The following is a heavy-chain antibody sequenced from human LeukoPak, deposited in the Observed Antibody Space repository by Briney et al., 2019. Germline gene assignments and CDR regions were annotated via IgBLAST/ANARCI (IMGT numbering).Heavy chain of an antibody. J-gene: IGHJ3*02. CDR2: ISSSSSTI. D-gene: IGHD2-2*01. CDR3: AKTLGYCSSTSCRGTGDAFDI. CDR1: GFTFNGYN. Sequence: GGSLRLSCAASGFTFNGYNMNWVRQAPGKGLEWVSYISSSSSTIYYADSVKGRFTISRDNAKNSLYLQMNSLRAEDTAVYYCAKTLGYCSSTSCRGTGDAFDIWGQGTMVTVSS. V-gene: IGHV3-48*01.